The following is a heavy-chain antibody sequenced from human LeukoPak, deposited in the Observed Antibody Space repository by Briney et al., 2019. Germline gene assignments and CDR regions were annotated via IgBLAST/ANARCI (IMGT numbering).Heavy chain of an antibody. CDR1: GFTFSNYG. Sequence: GGSLRLSCVASGFTFSNYGMHWVRQAPGKGLEWVAFIRYDGSNKYYADSVKGRFTIYRDNSKNTLYPQMNSLRAEDTAVYYCAKDRWGDGYNYYFDYWGQGTLVTVSS. CDR3: AKDRWGDGYNYYFDY. CDR2: IRYDGSNK. V-gene: IGHV3-30*02. J-gene: IGHJ4*02. D-gene: IGHD5-24*01.